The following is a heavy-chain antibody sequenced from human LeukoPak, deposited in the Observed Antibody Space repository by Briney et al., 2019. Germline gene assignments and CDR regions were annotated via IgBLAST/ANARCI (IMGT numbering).Heavy chain of an antibody. CDR3: ARGGGSTPYYFDY. CDR1: GGSISSYY. CDR2: INLSGST. J-gene: IGHJ4*02. D-gene: IGHD2-2*01. Sequence: SETLSLTCSVSGGSISSYYWSWIRQPPGKGLEWIGEINLSGSTNYNPSLKSRVTISVDTSKNQFSLKLSSVTAADTAVYYCARGGGSTPYYFDYWGQGTLVTVSS. V-gene: IGHV4-34*01.